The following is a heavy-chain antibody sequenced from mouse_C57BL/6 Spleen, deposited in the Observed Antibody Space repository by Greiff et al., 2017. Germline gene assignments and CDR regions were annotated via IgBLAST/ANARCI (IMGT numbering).Heavy chain of an antibody. J-gene: IGHJ3*01. CDR2: INPSTGGT. CDR3: ARHGATINYDYEAWFAY. V-gene: IGHV1-43*01. Sequence: EVQLQQSGPELVKPGASVKISCKASGYSFTGYYMHWVKQSSEKSLEWIGEINPSTGGTSYNQKFKGKATLTVDKSSSTAYMQLKSLTSEDSAVYYCARHGATINYDYEAWFAYWGQGTLVTVSA. CDR1: GYSFTGYY. D-gene: IGHD2-4*01.